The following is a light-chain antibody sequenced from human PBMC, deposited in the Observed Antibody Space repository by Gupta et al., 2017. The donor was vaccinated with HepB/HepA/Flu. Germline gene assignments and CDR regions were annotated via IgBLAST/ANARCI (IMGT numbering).Light chain of an antibody. CDR1: QNISSY. CDR3: QQSDSSSIT. J-gene: IGKJ4*01. V-gene: IGKV1-39*01. Sequence: DIQMTQSPSSLSASVGDRVTITCRASQNISSYLNWYQQKSGKAPKLLMYAASSLQSGVPSRFSGSGSGTDFILTISRLQPEDFATYYCQQSDSSSITFGGGTKVEIK. CDR2: AAS.